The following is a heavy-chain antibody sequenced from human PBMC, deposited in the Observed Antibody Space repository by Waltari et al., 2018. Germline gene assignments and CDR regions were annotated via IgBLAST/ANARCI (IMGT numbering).Heavy chain of an antibody. CDR3: ALIGVVNKNWFDP. CDR1: GGSFSGYY. D-gene: IGHD3-3*01. J-gene: IGHJ5*02. Sequence: QVQLQQWGAGLLKPSETLSLTCAVYGGSFSGYYWSWIRQPPGKGLAWIGEINHSGSTNDNPSLKSRVTISVDTSKNQFSLKLSSGTAADTAVDYCALIGVVNKNWFDPWGQGTLVTVSS. V-gene: IGHV4-34*01. CDR2: INHSGST.